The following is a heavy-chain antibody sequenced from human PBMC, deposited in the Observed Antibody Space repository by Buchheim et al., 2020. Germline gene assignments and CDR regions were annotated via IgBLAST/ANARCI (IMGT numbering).Heavy chain of an antibody. V-gene: IGHV3-7*01. Sequence: EVQLVESGGGLVQPGGSLRLSCAASGFTFSSYWMSWVRQAPGKGLEWVANIKQDGSEKYYVDSVKGRFTISSDNAKNSLYLQMNSLRAEDTAVYYCASQGSYSSGWSLWFDPWGQGTL. CDR1: GFTFSSYW. CDR2: IKQDGSEK. J-gene: IGHJ5*02. D-gene: IGHD6-19*01. CDR3: ASQGSYSSGWSLWFDP.